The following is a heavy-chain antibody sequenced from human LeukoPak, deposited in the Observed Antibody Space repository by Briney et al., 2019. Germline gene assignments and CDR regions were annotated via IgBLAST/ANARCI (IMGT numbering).Heavy chain of an antibody. Sequence: GGSLRLSCTVSGFIFSDFSMSWVRQAPGKGLEWVAKMSEDGNEIFYVDSVKGRFTISRDNAKSTVYLQMNSLRTDDTAVYYCARDGMTYGRHFDYWGQGILVTVSS. D-gene: IGHD3-10*01. CDR3: ARDGMTYGRHFDY. V-gene: IGHV3-7*01. J-gene: IGHJ4*02. CDR2: MSEDGNEI. CDR1: GFIFSDFS.